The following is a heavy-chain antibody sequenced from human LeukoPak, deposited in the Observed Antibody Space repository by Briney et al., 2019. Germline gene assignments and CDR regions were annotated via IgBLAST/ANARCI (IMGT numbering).Heavy chain of an antibody. J-gene: IGHJ4*02. Sequence: GASVRVSCKASGGTFSSYAISWVRQAPGQGLEWMGRIIPILGIANYAQKFQGRVTITADKSTSTAYTELSSLRSEDTAVYYCARAYYYDSHTTSYYFDYWGQGTLVTVSS. CDR2: IIPILGIA. CDR1: GGTFSSYA. V-gene: IGHV1-69*04. CDR3: ARAYYYDSHTTSYYFDY. D-gene: IGHD3-22*01.